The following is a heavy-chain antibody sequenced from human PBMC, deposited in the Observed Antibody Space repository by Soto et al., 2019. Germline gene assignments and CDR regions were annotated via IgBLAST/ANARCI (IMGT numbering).Heavy chain of an antibody. Sequence: QVQLQESGPGLVKPSETLSLTCTVSGGSISSYYWSWIRQPPGKGLEWIGYIYYSGSTNYNPSLKSRVTISVDTSKNQFSLKLSSVTAADTAVYYCARGGLRFFDFDYWGQGTLVTVSS. CDR1: GGSISSYY. D-gene: IGHD3-3*01. CDR3: ARGGLRFFDFDY. CDR2: IYYSGST. V-gene: IGHV4-59*01. J-gene: IGHJ4*02.